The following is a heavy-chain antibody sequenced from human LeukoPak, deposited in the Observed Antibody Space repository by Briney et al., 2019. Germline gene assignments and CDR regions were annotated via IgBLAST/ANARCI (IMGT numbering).Heavy chain of an antibody. Sequence: SETLSLTCAVYGWSFSNYYWSWIRQPPGKGLEWIGEINHSGSSNYNPSLKSRVTISVDTSKNQFSLKLSSVTAADTAVYYCASGLLVGATSVGGMDVWGQGTTVTVSS. CDR1: GWSFSNYY. CDR2: INHSGSS. D-gene: IGHD1-26*01. V-gene: IGHV4-34*01. J-gene: IGHJ6*02. CDR3: ASGLLVGATSVGGMDV.